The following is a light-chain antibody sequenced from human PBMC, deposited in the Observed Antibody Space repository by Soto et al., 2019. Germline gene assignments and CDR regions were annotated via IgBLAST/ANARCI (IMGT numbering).Light chain of an antibody. CDR2: SNN. J-gene: IGLJ1*01. CDR3: AAWDDSLNGLYV. V-gene: IGLV1-44*01. Sequence: QSALTQPPSASGTPGQRVTISCSGSSSNIGSNTVNWYQQLPGTAPNLLIYSNNQRPSGVPDRFSGSKSGTSASLAISGLQSEDEADYYCAAWDDSLNGLYVFGTGTRSPS. CDR1: SSNIGSNT.